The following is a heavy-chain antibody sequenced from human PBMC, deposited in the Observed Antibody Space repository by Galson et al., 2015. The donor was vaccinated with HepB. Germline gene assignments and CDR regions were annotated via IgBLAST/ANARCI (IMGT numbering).Heavy chain of an antibody. CDR2: IYPGDSDT. CDR3: ARLGCTERYCSSTSGYGIFFDY. CDR1: GYSFTSYW. J-gene: IGHJ4*02. Sequence: QSGAEVTKPGESLKISCKGSGYSFTSYWIGWVRQMPGKGLEWMGIIYPGDSDTRYSPSFQGQVTISADKSISTAYLQWSSLKASDTAMYYCARLGCTERYCSSTSGYGIFFDYWGQGTLVTVSS. D-gene: IGHD2-2*01. V-gene: IGHV5-51*01.